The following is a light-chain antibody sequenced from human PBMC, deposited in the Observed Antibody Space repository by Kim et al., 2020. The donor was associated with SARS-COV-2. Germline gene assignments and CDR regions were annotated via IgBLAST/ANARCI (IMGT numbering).Light chain of an antibody. CDR1: KLGDKY. J-gene: IGLJ1*01. CDR3: QAWDSSTLYV. V-gene: IGLV3-1*01. Sequence: SYELTQPPSVSVPPGQTASITCSGDKLGDKYACWYQKKPGQSPVLVIYQDSKRPSGIPERFSGSNSGNTATLTISGTQAMDEADYYCQAWDSSTLYVFGTGTKVTVL. CDR2: QDS.